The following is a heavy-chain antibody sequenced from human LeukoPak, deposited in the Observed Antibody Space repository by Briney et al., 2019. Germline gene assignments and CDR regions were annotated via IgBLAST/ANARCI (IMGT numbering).Heavy chain of an antibody. CDR1: GGSISSSSYY. CDR3: ARGPTRLYYYDSSGLVDY. V-gene: IGHV4-39*07. J-gene: IGHJ4*02. D-gene: IGHD3-22*01. Sequence: SETLSLTCTVSGGSISSSSYYWGWIRQPPGKGLEWIGSIYHSGSTYYNPSLKSRVTISVDTSKNQFSLKLSSVTAADTAVYYCARGPTRLYYYDSSGLVDYWGQGTLVTVSS. CDR2: IYHSGST.